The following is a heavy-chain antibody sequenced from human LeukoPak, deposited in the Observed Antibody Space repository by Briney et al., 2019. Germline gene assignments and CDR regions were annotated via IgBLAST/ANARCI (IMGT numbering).Heavy chain of an antibody. CDR1: GGSFSDYY. CDR2: INHSGST. D-gene: IGHD3-9*01. V-gene: IGHV4-34*01. Sequence: SETLSLTCAVYGGSFSDYYWSWIRQPPGKGLEWIGEINHSGSTNYNPSLKSRVTISVDTSKNQFSLKLTSVTAADTAGYYCATNTRYFDWLPDYWGQGTVVTVSS. J-gene: IGHJ4*02. CDR3: ATNTRYFDWLPDY.